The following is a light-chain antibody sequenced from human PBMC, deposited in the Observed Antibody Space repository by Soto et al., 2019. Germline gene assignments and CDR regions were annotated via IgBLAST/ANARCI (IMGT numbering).Light chain of an antibody. CDR2: GVS. CDR1: QSVTTRY. V-gene: IGKV3-20*01. CDR3: QQFGTSPLVT. J-gene: IGKJ3*01. Sequence: EIVLTQSPGTLSLSPGERATLSCRASQSVTTRYLAWYQQKPGQAPRLLIHGVSSRATGIPDRFNGSGSGTDFILTISRLEPEDFAVYYCQQFGTSPLVTFGPGTKVDIK.